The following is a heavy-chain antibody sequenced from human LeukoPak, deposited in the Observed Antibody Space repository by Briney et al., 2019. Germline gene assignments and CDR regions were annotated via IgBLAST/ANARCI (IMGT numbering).Heavy chain of an antibody. J-gene: IGHJ4*02. CDR1: GYTFTGYY. CDR2: INPNSGGT. CDR3: ARALSYYGSGRYDFDY. V-gene: IGHV1-2*06. D-gene: IGHD3-10*01. Sequence: ASVKVSCKASGYTFTGYYMHWVRQAPGQGLEGMGRINPNSGGTNYAQKFQGSVTMTRDTSIRTAYMELSRLTSDDTAVYYCARALSYYGSGRYDFDYWGQGTLVTVSS.